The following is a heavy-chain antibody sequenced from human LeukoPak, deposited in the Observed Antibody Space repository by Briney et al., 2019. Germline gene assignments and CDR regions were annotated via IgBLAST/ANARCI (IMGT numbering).Heavy chain of an antibody. CDR1: GFTFSSYW. Sequence: GGSLRLSCAASGFTFSSYWMHWVRQAPGKGLVWVSRINSDGSSTNYADSVKGRFTISRDNAKNTLYLQMNSLRAEDTAVYYCARDHLSSGSSPNYYYYYYMDVWGKGATVTVSS. D-gene: IGHD6-19*01. V-gene: IGHV3-74*01. CDR2: INSDGSST. J-gene: IGHJ6*03. CDR3: ARDHLSSGSSPNYYYYYYMDV.